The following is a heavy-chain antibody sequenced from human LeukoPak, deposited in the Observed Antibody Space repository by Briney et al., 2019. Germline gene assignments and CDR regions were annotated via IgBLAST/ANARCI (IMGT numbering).Heavy chain of an antibody. Sequence: SETLSLTCSVSGGSINSHYWSWIRQPPGKALEWIGYIYYTGSTNYNPSLRSRVAMSIDTSKSQFSLNLSSVTAADTAIYRCARYRRDSTYFLDYWGPGTQFIVSS. CDR1: GGSINSHY. CDR2: IYYTGST. D-gene: IGHD4-11*01. CDR3: ARYRRDSTYFLDY. J-gene: IGHJ4*02. V-gene: IGHV4-59*11.